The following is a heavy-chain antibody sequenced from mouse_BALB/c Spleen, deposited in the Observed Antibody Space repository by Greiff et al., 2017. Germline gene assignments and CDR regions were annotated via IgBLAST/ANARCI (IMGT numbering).Heavy chain of an antibody. Sequence: EVKLMESGGGLVKPGGSLKLSCAASGFTFSDYYMYWVRQTPEKRLEWVATISDGGSYTYYPDSVKGRFTISRDNAKNNLYLQMSSLKSEDTAMYYCAREGVPGSFAYWGQGTLVTVSA. V-gene: IGHV5-4*02. CDR1: GFTFSDYY. J-gene: IGHJ3*01. D-gene: IGHD1-1*02. CDR2: ISDGGSYT. CDR3: AREGVPGSFAY.